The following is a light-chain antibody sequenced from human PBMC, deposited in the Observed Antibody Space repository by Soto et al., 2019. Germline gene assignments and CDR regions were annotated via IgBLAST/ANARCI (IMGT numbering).Light chain of an antibody. J-gene: IGKJ2*01. Sequence: EIVLTQSPDTLSLSPGEGVTLSCRASQRVLSNYLAWYQQKPGLPPRLLIHGASIRAAGIPDRFSGSGFGTDFPLTISRLEPEEFAISCCQRYGNSPAFTVGQGTKLEIK. CDR3: QRYGNSPAFT. CDR2: GAS. CDR1: QRVLSNY. V-gene: IGKV3-20*01.